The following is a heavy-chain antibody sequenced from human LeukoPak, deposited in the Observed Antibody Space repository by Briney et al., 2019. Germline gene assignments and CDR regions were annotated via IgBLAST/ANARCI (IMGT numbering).Heavy chain of an antibody. CDR3: AKVRSSSFFDY. Sequence: GGSLRLSCAASGFTFSSYGMSWVRQAPGKGLEWVSAISGSGGSTYYADSVKGRFTISRDNSKNTLYPQMNSLRAEDTAVYYCAKVRSSSFFDYWGQGTLVTVSS. CDR2: ISGSGGST. V-gene: IGHV3-23*01. CDR1: GFTFSSYG. D-gene: IGHD6-6*01. J-gene: IGHJ4*02.